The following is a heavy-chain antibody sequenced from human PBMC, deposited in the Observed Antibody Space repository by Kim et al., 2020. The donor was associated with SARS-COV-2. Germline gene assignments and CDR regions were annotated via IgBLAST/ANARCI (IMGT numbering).Heavy chain of an antibody. CDR1: GFTFSTYA. CDR3: VRALGDYYYMDV. Sequence: GGSLRLSCAASGFTFSTYAFNWVRQAPGKGLEWVSYISRSGGAIYYADSVKGRFTISRDSAKSSLYLQMNSLRADDTGVYFCVRALGDYYYMDVWGKGTT. V-gene: IGHV3-48*03. D-gene: IGHD3-10*01. J-gene: IGHJ6*03. CDR2: ISRSGGAI.